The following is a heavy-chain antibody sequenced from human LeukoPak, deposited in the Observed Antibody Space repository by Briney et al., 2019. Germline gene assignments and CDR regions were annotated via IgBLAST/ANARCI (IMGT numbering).Heavy chain of an antibody. J-gene: IGHJ4*02. Sequence: SVKVSCKAPGGTFSSYAISWVRRAPGQGLEWMGGIIPIFGTANYAQKFQGRVTITADESTSTAYMELSSLRSEDTAVYYCARTGVGGVIVGYFDYWGQGTLVTVSS. CDR2: IIPIFGTA. CDR1: GGTFSSYA. D-gene: IGHD3-16*02. V-gene: IGHV1-69*13. CDR3: ARTGVGGVIVGYFDY.